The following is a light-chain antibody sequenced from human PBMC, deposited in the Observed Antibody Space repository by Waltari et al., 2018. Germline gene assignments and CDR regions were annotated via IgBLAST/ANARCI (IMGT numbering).Light chain of an antibody. CDR1: QSISSW. Sequence: DIQMTQSPSTLSVSVGDRVTITCRASQSISSWLAWYHQKPGKAPKLLIYEESTLESGVPSRFSGSGSGTEFTLTISSLQPDDFATYYCQHYASALTFGGGTKVEVK. V-gene: IGKV1-5*03. J-gene: IGKJ4*01. CDR2: EES. CDR3: QHYASALT.